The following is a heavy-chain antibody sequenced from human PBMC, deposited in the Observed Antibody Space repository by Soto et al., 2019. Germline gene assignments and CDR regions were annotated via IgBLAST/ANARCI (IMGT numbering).Heavy chain of an antibody. CDR2: IIPIYGTA. J-gene: IGHJ6*02. D-gene: IGHD1-26*01. Sequence: QVQLVQSGAEVKKPGSSVKVSCKASGGTFSSFTISWVRQAPGQGLEWMGGIIPIYGTANYAQKFQGRVTINADASTRTAYMELRSRRSEDTAVYYCAKDRRADWESYYYCAMDVWGQGTTVTVSS. V-gene: IGHV1-69*01. CDR3: AKDRRADWESYYYCAMDV. CDR1: GGTFSSFT.